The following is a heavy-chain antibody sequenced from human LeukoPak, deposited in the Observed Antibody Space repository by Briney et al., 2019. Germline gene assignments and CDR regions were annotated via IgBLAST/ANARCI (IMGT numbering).Heavy chain of an antibody. D-gene: IGHD1-26*01. CDR1: GFTLSSYG. CDR2: ISYDGSNK. CDR3: AKDASGSCYLGFDY. Sequence: PGRSLRLSCAASGFTLSSYGMHWVRQAPGKGLEWVAVISYDGSNKYYADSVKGRFTISRDNSKNTLYLQMNSLRAEDTAVYYCAKDASGSCYLGFDYWGQGTLVTVSS. V-gene: IGHV3-30*18. J-gene: IGHJ4*02.